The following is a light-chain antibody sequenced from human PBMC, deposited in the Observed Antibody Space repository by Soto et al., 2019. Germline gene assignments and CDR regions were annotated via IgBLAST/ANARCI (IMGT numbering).Light chain of an antibody. CDR3: HQYGSSPAT. CDR2: GAS. V-gene: IGKV3-20*01. J-gene: IGKJ1*01. CDR1: QSVSNNY. Sequence: ETGLTQSPGTLSLCAGEKATLSCMASQSVSNNYLAWYQQKPGQAPRLLIYGASSRATGIPDRFRGSGSVTDFTLTISRLEPEDFAVYYCHQYGSSPATFGQGTKVDI.